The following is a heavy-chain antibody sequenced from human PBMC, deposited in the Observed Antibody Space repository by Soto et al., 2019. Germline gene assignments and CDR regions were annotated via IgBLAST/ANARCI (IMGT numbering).Heavy chain of an antibody. D-gene: IGHD3-9*01. CDR2: IYDTGST. Sequence: QVQLQESGPRLVKPSETLSLTCSVSGSAITTYYWSWLRQSPGKGLEWIGHIYDTGSTTYNPSLKSRVTISVDTSNKQFSLRLSAVTAADTAVYYCASCPIDHNWFDPWGQGTLVTVSS. CDR3: ASCPIDHNWFDP. CDR1: GSAITTYY. J-gene: IGHJ5*02. V-gene: IGHV4-59*12.